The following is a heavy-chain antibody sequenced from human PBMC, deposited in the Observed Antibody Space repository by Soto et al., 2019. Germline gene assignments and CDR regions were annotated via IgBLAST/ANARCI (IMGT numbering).Heavy chain of an antibody. Sequence: PGGSLRLSCAAPGFTLSSYAMSWVRQAPGKGLEWVSAISGSGGSTYYADSVKGRFTISRDNSKNTLYLQMNSLRAEDTAVYYCAKDPGTIRLSSDYWGQGTLVTVSS. CDR3: AKDPGTIRLSSDY. CDR2: ISGSGGST. CDR1: GFTLSSYA. J-gene: IGHJ4*02. D-gene: IGHD6-13*01. V-gene: IGHV3-23*01.